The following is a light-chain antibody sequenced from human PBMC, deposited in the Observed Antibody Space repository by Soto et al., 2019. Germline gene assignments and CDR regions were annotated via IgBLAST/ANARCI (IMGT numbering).Light chain of an antibody. J-gene: IGKJ1*01. V-gene: IGKV3-15*01. CDR1: QSIRNN. CDR2: AAS. Sequence: IVMTQSPASLSASLGDRVTLSCRASQSIRNNLDWYQQKPGLAPRLLISAASTSATGVPARICSDSAETKFFLIIVSRLSEEDSLYYCRQHNKSPPRTFGQGTKVDIK. CDR3: RQHNKSPPRT.